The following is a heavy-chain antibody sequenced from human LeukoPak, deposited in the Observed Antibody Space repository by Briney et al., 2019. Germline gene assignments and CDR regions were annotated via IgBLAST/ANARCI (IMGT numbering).Heavy chain of an antibody. Sequence: SSETLSLTCAVYGGSFSGYYWNWIRQPPGKGLEWIGSIYHSGSTYYNPSLKSRVTISVDTSKNQFSLKLSSVTAADTAVYYCARDWAQKNNWFDPWGQGTLVTVSS. V-gene: IGHV4-34*01. CDR3: ARDWAQKNNWFDP. CDR2: IYHSGST. D-gene: IGHD3-16*01. CDR1: GGSFSGYY. J-gene: IGHJ5*02.